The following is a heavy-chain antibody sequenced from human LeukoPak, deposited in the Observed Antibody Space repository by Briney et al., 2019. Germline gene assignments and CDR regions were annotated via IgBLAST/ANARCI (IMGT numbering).Heavy chain of an antibody. CDR1: GDSVSSNSAA. CDR3: ARAQQASPRYLRPYYFDY. CDR2: TYYRSKWYN. J-gene: IGHJ4*02. Sequence: SQTLSLTCAISGDSVSSNSAAWNWIRQSPSRGLEWLGSTYYRSKWYNDYAVSVKSRITINPDTPKNQFSLQLNSVAPEDKAVYYCARAQQASPRYLRPYYFDYWGQGTLVTVSS. V-gene: IGHV6-1*01. D-gene: IGHD6-13*01.